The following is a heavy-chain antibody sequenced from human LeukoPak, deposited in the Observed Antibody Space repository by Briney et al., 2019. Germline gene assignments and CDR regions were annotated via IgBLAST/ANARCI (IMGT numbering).Heavy chain of an antibody. CDR1: GGSISSSSYY. CDR3: ARHQRLAAALAHFDY. CDR2: IYYTGST. V-gene: IGHV4-39*01. Sequence: SETLSLTCTVSGGSISSSSYYWGWIRQPPGKGLEWIGCIYYTGSTYYNPSLKSRVTISVDTSKNQFSLKLSFVTAADTAVYYCARHQRLAAALAHFDYWGQGTLVTVSS. J-gene: IGHJ4*02. D-gene: IGHD6-13*01.